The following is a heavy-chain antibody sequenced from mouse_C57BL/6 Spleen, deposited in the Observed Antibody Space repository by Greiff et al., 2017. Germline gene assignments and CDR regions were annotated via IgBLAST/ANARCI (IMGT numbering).Heavy chain of an antibody. CDR2: IDPETGGT. CDR1: GYTFTDYE. J-gene: IGHJ3*01. CDR3: TREEPTGLFAY. Sequence: VQLQQSGAELVRPGASVTLSCKASGYTFTDYEMHWVKQTPVHGLEWIGAIDPETGGTAYNQKFKGKAILTADKSSSTAYMELRSLTSEDSAVYYCTREEPTGLFAYWGQGTLVTVSA. V-gene: IGHV1-15*01. D-gene: IGHD3-1*01.